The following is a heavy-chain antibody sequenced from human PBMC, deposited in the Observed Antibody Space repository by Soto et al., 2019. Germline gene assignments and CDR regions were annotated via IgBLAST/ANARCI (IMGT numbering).Heavy chain of an antibody. CDR3: VAWGEGQWQNVVNY. CDR1: GFTFSTYW. Sequence: GGSLRLSCVASGFTFSTYWMSWVRRAPGKGLEWVAHINEHGSQIYYVDSARGRFTISRDNAQSSLYLQMNSLRDDDTAIYYCVAWGEGQWQNVVNYWGRGTLVTVSS. V-gene: IGHV3-7*03. J-gene: IGHJ4*02. D-gene: IGHD6-19*01. CDR2: INEHGSQI.